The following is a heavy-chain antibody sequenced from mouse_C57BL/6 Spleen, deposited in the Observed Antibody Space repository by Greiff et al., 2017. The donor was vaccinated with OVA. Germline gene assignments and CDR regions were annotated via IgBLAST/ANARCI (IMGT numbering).Heavy chain of an antibody. V-gene: IGHV1-85*01. CDR1: GYTFTSYD. J-gene: IGHJ1*03. CDR3: ARTPTDWYFDV. D-gene: IGHD5-1*01. CDR2: IYPRDGST. Sequence: VQLQQSGPELVKPGASVKLSCKASGYTFTSYDINWVQQRPGQGLEWIGWIYPRDGSTKYNEKFTGKATLTVDTSSSTAYMELLSLTSEDSAVYLCARTPTDWYFDVWGTGTTVTVSS.